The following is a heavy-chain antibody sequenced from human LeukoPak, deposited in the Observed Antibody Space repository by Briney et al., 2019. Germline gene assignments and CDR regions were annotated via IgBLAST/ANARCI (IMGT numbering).Heavy chain of an antibody. D-gene: IGHD1-26*01. CDR2: ISGNGGVI. J-gene: IGHJ4*02. CDR3: ATYSGAHHKTFDD. V-gene: IGHV3-11*01. CDR1: GFTFTDNY. Sequence: GGSLRLSCAASGFTFTDNYMTWVRQAPGKGLEWLSYISGNGGVIQYADSVKGRFTISRDNAKNSLYLQMSSLRAEDTAVYYCATYSGAHHKTFDDWGQGTLVTVSS.